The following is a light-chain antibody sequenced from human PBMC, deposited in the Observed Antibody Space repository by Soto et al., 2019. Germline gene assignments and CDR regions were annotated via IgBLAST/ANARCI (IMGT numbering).Light chain of an antibody. CDR2: AAS. J-gene: IGKJ1*01. CDR1: QSISTY. CDR3: QQTYDYPWT. V-gene: IGKV1-39*01. Sequence: DIQMTQSPSSLSASIGDRVTITCRASQSISTYLNWYQQKPGKAPNLLIYAASTLQSGVPSRFSGSGSGTDFTLTITCLQPEDFATYYCQQTYDYPWTFGQGTKVEIK.